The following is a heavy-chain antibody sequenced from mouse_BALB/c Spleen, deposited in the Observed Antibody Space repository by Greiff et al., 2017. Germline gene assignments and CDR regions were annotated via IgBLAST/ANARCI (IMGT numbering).Heavy chain of an antibody. CDR2: ISSGSSTI. Sequence: EVQLVESGGGLVQPGGSRKLSCAASGFTFSSFGMHWVRQAPEKGLEWVAYISSGSSTIDYAATVKGRITISRDNPKNTLFLHMTSLRSADTAMFSCARRVTTWSIDYWGQGTTLTVSS. V-gene: IGHV5-17*02. D-gene: IGHD2-2*01. J-gene: IGHJ2*01. CDR3: ARRVTTWSIDY. CDR1: GFTFSSFG.